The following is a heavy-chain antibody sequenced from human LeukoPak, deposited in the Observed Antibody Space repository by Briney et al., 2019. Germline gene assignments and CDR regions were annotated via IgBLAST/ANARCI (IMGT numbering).Heavy chain of an antibody. D-gene: IGHD1-26*01. Sequence: SETLSLTCAVSAGSISSSNWWSWVRQPPGKGLEWIGEIYHSGSTNYNPSLKGRVTISVDKSENQFSLRLSSVTAADTAVYYCARVRSGSSVFDYWGQGTMVTDCS. J-gene: IGHJ4*02. CDR3: ARVRSGSSVFDY. V-gene: IGHV4-4*02. CDR1: AGSISSSNW. CDR2: IYHSGST.